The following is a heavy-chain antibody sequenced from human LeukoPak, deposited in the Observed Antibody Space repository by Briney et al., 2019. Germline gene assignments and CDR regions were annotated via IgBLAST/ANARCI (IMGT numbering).Heavy chain of an antibody. V-gene: IGHV1-2*06. J-gene: IGHJ4*02. D-gene: IGHD3-9*01. CDR1: GYTFTGYY. CDR2: INPNSGGT. Sequence: ASVKVSCKASGYTFTGYYMHWVRQAPGQGLEWVGRINPNSGGTNYAQKFQGRVTMTRDTSISTAYMELSRLRSDDTAVYYCARVESTKYYDILTGYKLKPFDYWGQGTLVTVSS. CDR3: ARVESTKYYDILTGYKLKPFDY.